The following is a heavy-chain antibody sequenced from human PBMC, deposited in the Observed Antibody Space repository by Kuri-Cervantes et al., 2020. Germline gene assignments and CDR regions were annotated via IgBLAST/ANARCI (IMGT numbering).Heavy chain of an antibody. D-gene: IGHD5-18*01. J-gene: IGHJ5*02. V-gene: IGHV3-66*03. CDR3: AKDRYSYGRGWFDP. CDR1: GFTFSDYY. CDR2: IYSCGST. Sequence: GESLKISCAASGFTFSDYYMSWVRQAPGKGLEWVSVIYSCGSTYYADSVKGRFTISRDNSKNTLYLQMNSLRAEDTAVYYCAKDRYSYGRGWFDPWGQGTLVTVSS.